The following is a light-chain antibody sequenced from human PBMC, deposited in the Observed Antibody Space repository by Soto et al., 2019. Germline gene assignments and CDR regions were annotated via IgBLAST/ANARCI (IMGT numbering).Light chain of an antibody. CDR1: SSNIGAGYD. Sequence: QAVVTQPPSVSGAPGQRVTISCTGSSSNIGAGYDVHWYQQLPGTAPKLLIYGNSNRPSGVPDRFSGSKSGTSASLAITGLRAEDEADYYCQSYDSSLSGWVFGGGTKLNVL. J-gene: IGLJ3*02. CDR3: QSYDSSLSGWV. V-gene: IGLV1-40*01. CDR2: GNS.